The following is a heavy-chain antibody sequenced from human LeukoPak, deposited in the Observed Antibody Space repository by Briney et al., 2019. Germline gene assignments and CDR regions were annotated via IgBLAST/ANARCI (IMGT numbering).Heavy chain of an antibody. J-gene: IGHJ4*02. V-gene: IGHV3-48*03. CDR3: VRGWTSDY. D-gene: IGHD3/OR15-3a*01. CDR2: ISGSGSSV. CDR1: GFTFSSYE. Sequence: GGSLRLSCAASGFTFSSYEMKWVRQAPGKGLEWVSYISGSGSSVFYADSVKGRFTISRDNAKNSLYLQMNSLRAEDTAVYYCVRGWTSDYWGQGGLVTVSS.